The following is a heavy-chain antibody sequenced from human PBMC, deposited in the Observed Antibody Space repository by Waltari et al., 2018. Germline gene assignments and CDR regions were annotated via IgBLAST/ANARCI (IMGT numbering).Heavy chain of an antibody. CDR3: ARDDGYSGYDLYYFDY. J-gene: IGHJ4*02. CDR1: GFTFSSYA. CDR2: ISYDGSNK. V-gene: IGHV3-30-3*01. D-gene: IGHD5-12*01. Sequence: QVQLVESGGGVVQPGRSLRLSCAASGFTFSSYAMHWVRQAPGKGLEWVAVISYDGSNKYYADSVKGRFTISRDNSKNTLYLQMNSLRAEDTAVYYCARDDGYSGYDLYYFDYWGQGTLVTVSS.